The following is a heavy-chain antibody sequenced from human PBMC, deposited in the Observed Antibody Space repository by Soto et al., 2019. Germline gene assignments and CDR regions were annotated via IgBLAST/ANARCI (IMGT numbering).Heavy chain of an antibody. D-gene: IGHD2-15*01. J-gene: IGHJ6*02. Sequence: WASVKVSCKASGYTFTSYYMHWVRQAPGQGLEWMGIINPSGGSTSYAQKFQGRVTMTRDTSTSTVYMELSSLRSEDTAVYYCARAYCSGGSCYFPGPAVWGQGTTVTVSS. V-gene: IGHV1-46*01. CDR3: ARAYCSGGSCYFPGPAV. CDR1: GYTFTSYY. CDR2: INPSGGST.